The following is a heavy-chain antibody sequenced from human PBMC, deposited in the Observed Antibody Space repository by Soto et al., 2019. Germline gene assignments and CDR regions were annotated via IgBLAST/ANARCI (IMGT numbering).Heavy chain of an antibody. V-gene: IGHV4-59*12. CDR1: GGSISSYY. CDR2: IYYSGST. Sequence: SETLSLTCTVSGGSISSYYWSWIRQPPGKGLEWIGYIYYSGSTNYNPSLKSRVTISVDTSKNQFSLKLSSVTAADTAVYYCARSDYGGNSGVFDYWGQGTLVTVSS. J-gene: IGHJ4*02. CDR3: ARSDYGGNSGVFDY. D-gene: IGHD4-17*01.